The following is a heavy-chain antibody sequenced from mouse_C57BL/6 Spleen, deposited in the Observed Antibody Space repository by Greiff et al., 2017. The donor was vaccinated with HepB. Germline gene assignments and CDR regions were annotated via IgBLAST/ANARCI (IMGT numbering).Heavy chain of an antibody. J-gene: IGHJ1*03. CDR1: GYTFTSYW. CDR2: IDPSDSYT. D-gene: IGHD1-1*01. V-gene: IGHV1-50*01. Sequence: QVHVKQSGAELVKPGASVKLSCKASGYTFTSYWMQWVKQRPGQGLEWIGEIDPSDSYTNYNQKFKGKATLTVDTSSSTAYMQLSSLTSEDSAVYYCARGATVVARWYFDVWGTGTTVTVSS. CDR3: ARGATVVARWYFDV.